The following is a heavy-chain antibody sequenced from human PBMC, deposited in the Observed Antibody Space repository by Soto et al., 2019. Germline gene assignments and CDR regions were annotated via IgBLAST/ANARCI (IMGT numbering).Heavy chain of an antibody. CDR2: ISYDGSNK. J-gene: IGHJ5*02. V-gene: IGHV3-30-3*01. CDR1: GFTFSSYA. D-gene: IGHD2-21*02. CDR3: LAYCGGDCYSDWFDP. Sequence: PGGSLRLSCAASGFTFSSYAMHWVRQAPGKGLEWVAVISYDGSNKYYADSVKGRFTISRDNSKNTLYLQMNSLRAEDTAVYYCLAYCGGDCYSDWFDPWGQGT.